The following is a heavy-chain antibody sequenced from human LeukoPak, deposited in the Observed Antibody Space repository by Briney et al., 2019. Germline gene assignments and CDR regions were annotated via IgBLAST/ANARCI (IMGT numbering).Heavy chain of an antibody. V-gene: IGHV4-59*08. D-gene: IGHD6-19*01. Sequence: SETLSLTCTISGGSISSSYWSWIRQPPGKGLEWIGYTYNSGSTNYNPSLKSRLTISVDSSKNQFSLKLNSVTAADTAVYYCAKGGGWDAFDIWGQGTMVTVSS. CDR1: GGSISSSY. J-gene: IGHJ3*02. CDR3: AKGGGWDAFDI. CDR2: TYNSGST.